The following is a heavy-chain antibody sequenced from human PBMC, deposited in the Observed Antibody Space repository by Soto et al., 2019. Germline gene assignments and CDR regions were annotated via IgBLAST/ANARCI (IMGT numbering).Heavy chain of an antibody. CDR3: GKDPTYDSSGYYFYYGPDV. J-gene: IGHJ6*02. V-gene: IGHV3-30*18. CDR1: GLTFSTYG. D-gene: IGHD3-22*01. Sequence: QVQLVESGGGVIQPGRSLRLSCAASGLTFSTYGMHWVRQAPGKGLEWVGLISYDGRYKYYPDSVKGRFTISRDNSKNKLYLQMNSLRPEDTAVYYCGKDPTYDSSGYYFYYGPDVWGQGTTVTVSS. CDR2: ISYDGRYK.